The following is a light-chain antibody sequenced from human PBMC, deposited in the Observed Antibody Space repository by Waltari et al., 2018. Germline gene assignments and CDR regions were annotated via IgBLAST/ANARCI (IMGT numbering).Light chain of an antibody. CDR3: CSYAGRYTFDVV. CDR1: SSDVGDYNY. V-gene: IGLV2-11*01. J-gene: IGLJ2*01. CDR2: DVT. Sequence: QSALTQPRSVSGSPGQSVIISCTGSSSDVGDYNYVSWYQQHPDKAPKLMIYDVTKRPSGVPDRFSGSQSGNTASLTISGLRAEDEADYYCCSYAGRYTFDVVFGGGTKLTVL.